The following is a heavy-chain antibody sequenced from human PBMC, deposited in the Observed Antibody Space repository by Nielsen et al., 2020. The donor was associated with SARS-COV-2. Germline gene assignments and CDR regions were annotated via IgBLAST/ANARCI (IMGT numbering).Heavy chain of an antibody. D-gene: IGHD3-10*01. V-gene: IGHV3-48*04. CDR2: ISSTGNTI. CDR3: VKDSSLVWFGESWFDP. J-gene: IGHJ5*02. CDR1: GFTFSSYS. Sequence: GGSLRLSCAASGFTFSSYSMNWVRQAPGKGLEWVSYISSTGNTIFYEDSVKGRFTISRDNAKNSMWLQMNSLRAEDTALYHCVKDSSLVWFGESWFDPWGQGTLVTVSS.